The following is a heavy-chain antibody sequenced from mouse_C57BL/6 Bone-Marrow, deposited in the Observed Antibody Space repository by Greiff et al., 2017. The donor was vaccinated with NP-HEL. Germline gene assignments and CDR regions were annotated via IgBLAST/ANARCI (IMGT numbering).Heavy chain of an antibody. V-gene: IGHV1-54*01. Sequence: QVQLQQSGAELVRPGTSVKVSCKASGYAFTNYLIEWVKQRPGQGLEWIGVINPGSGGTNYNEKFKGKATLTAGKSSSTAYMQLSSLTSEDSAVYFCARQGLRLYYFDYWGQGTTLTVSS. J-gene: IGHJ2*01. CDR3: ARQGLRLYYFDY. CDR2: INPGSGGT. D-gene: IGHD2-4*01. CDR1: GYAFTNYL.